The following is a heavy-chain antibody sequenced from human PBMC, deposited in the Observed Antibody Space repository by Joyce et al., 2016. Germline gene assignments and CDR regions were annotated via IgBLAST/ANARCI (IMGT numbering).Heavy chain of an antibody. Sequence: EVQLVESGGGLVQPGGSLRLSCAASGFTFNIYWTSWVRQAPGKGLEWGANIKKDRSDKYFVDSVKGRFSISRDNAKNSLYLQMDSLRAEDTAVYFCARVNGYAYGREFAYWGQGVLVTVSS. CDR1: GFTFNIYW. D-gene: IGHD2-2*03. CDR3: ARVNGYAYGREFAY. J-gene: IGHJ4*02. V-gene: IGHV3-7*03. CDR2: IKKDRSDK.